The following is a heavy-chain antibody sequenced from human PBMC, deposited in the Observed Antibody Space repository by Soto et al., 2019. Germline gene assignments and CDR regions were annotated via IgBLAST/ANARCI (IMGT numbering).Heavy chain of an antibody. CDR3: ARANSGSSSGYMYYSDY. J-gene: IGHJ4*02. CDR1: GYTFTSYA. D-gene: IGHD6-13*01. Sequence: ASVKVSCKASGYTFTSYAMHWVRQAPGQRLEWMGWINAGNGNTKYSQKFQGRVTITRDTSASTAYMELSSLRSEDTAVYYCARANSGSSSGYMYYSDYWGQGTLVTVSS. CDR2: INAGNGNT. V-gene: IGHV1-3*01.